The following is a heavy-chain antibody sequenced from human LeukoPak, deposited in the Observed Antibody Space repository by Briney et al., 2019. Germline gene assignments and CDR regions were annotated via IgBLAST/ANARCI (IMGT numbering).Heavy chain of an antibody. D-gene: IGHD1-26*01. CDR2: IRYDGSKK. CDR3: AKTTIVGVTVDPSDI. V-gene: IGHV3-30*02. J-gene: IGHJ3*02. CDR1: GFTFNNYG. Sequence: GGSLRRSCAASGFTFNNYGMHWVRQAPGKGLELVALIRYDGSKKYYADSVKGRFTISRDNSKNTLYLQMNSMRTEDTAVYYCAKTTIVGVTVDPSDIWGQGTMVTVSS.